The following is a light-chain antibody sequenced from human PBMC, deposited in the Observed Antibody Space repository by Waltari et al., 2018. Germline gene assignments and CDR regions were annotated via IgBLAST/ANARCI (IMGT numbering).Light chain of an antibody. CDR2: DAS. Sequence: DIQMTQSASTLSASVGDRVTITCRASQTISSWLAWYQQKAGKAPKLLIYDASTLESGVPSRFSGSGSGTEFTLTISSLHPDDFATYYCQQYDSFSYTFGQGTKLEIK. CDR1: QTISSW. V-gene: IGKV1-5*01. CDR3: QQYDSFSYT. J-gene: IGKJ2*01.